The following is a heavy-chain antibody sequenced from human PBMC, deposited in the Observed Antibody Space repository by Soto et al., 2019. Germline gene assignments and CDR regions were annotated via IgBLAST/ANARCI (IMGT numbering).Heavy chain of an antibody. D-gene: IGHD2-8*01. CDR3: AREPEDGVPGDF. V-gene: IGHV1-3*01. Sequence: QVQLVQSGAEVKEPGASVKVSCKASGYTFTRHTIHWARQAPGQGLEWMGWILVSHGRPRIAPQFQGRVTFTTDTSATTAYMELNSLTSADTAVYFCAREPEDGVPGDFWGQGTLVVVSS. CDR2: ILVSHGRP. CDR1: GYTFTRHT. J-gene: IGHJ4*02.